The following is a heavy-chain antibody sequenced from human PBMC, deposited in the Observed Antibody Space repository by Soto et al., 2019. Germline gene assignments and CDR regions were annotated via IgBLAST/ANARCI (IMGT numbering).Heavy chain of an antibody. V-gene: IGHV1-3*01. Sequence: QVQLVQSGAEAKKPGASVKVSCKASGYTFTSYAMHWARQAPGQRLEWMGWINAGNGNTKYSQKFQGRVTITRDTSASTAYMELSSMRSEDTAVYYCARSIVVVTALDYWGQGTLVTVSS. CDR3: ARSIVVVTALDY. CDR1: GYTFTSYA. J-gene: IGHJ4*02. D-gene: IGHD2-21*02. CDR2: INAGNGNT.